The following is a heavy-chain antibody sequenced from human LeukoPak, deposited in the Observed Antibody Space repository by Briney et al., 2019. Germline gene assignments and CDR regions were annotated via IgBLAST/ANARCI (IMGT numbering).Heavy chain of an antibody. CDR1: GFTVSSNY. CDR3: AGHCSSTSCPRGDDAFDI. CDR2: IYSGGST. Sequence: LGGSLRLSYAASGFTVSSNYMSWVRQAPGKGLEWVSVIYSGGSTYYADSVKGRFTISRDNSKNTLYLQMNSLRAEDTAVYYCAGHCSSTSCPRGDDAFDIWGQGTMVTVSS. V-gene: IGHV3-53*01. D-gene: IGHD2-2*01. J-gene: IGHJ3*02.